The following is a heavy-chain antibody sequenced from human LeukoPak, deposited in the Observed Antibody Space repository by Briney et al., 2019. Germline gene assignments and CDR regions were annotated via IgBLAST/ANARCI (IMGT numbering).Heavy chain of an antibody. CDR2: SSAYSGNT. J-gene: IGHJ4*02. CDR1: GYTFTSHS. D-gene: IGHD2-2*01. Sequence: GASVTVSCKSSGYTFTSHSISWLRQAPGQGLEWMGWSSAYSGNTHYAQKFQGRVTMTTETSTSTAYMELRSLISDDTAVYYCARGSSSFDYWGQGTLVTVSS. CDR3: ARGSSSFDY. V-gene: IGHV1-18*01.